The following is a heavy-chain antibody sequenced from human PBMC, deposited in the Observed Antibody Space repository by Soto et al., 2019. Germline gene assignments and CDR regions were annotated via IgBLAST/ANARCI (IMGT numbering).Heavy chain of an antibody. J-gene: IGHJ3*02. CDR2: IWYDGSNK. D-gene: IGHD3-22*01. Sequence: QVQLVESGGGVVQPGRSLRLSCAASGFTFSSYGMHWVRQAPGKGLEWVAVIWYDGSNKYYADSVKGRFTISRDNSKNTLYLQMNSLRAEDTAVYYCARDASSGYYTLPGDDAFDIWGQGTMVTVSS. CDR1: GFTFSSYG. V-gene: IGHV3-33*01. CDR3: ARDASSGYYTLPGDDAFDI.